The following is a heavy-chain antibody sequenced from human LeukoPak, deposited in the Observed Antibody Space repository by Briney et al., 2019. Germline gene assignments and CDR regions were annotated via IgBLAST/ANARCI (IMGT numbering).Heavy chain of an antibody. CDR1: GFTFRTAA. D-gene: IGHD3-10*01. Sequence: GGCLRLSCALSGFTFRTAAMSWVRQAPGKGLGWVSAISGSGGTTYYADSVKGRFTISRDNSKNTLYLQMNSLRAEDTAVYYCAKLSTCGDLSRVRFDPWGQGTLVTVSS. CDR2: ISGSGGTT. V-gene: IGHV3-23*01. J-gene: IGHJ5*02. CDR3: AKLSTCGDLSRVRFDP.